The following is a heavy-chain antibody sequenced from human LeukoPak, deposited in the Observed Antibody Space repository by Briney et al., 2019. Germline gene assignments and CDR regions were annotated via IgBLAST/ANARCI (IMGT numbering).Heavy chain of an antibody. Sequence: SETLSLTCAVSGHSISTGYYWGWIRQPPGKGLEWIGSMSHNRGTYYNPSLKSRVTISMDTSKNQITLRLTSVTAADTAVYYCASYYASGVSAYNYYGMDVWGKGTTVTVSS. D-gene: IGHD3-10*01. CDR3: ASYYASGVSAYNYYGMDV. CDR1: GHSISTGYY. V-gene: IGHV4-38-2*01. J-gene: IGHJ6*04. CDR2: MSHNRGT.